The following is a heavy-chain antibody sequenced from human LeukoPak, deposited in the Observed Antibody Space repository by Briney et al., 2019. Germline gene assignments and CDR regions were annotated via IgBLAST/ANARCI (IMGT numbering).Heavy chain of an antibody. CDR1: GFTFSSYE. D-gene: IGHD3-16*02. V-gene: IGHV3-48*01. J-gene: IGHJ6*03. CDR3: AGDRGGIGYYMDV. Sequence: PGGSLRLSCAASGFTFSSYEMNWVRRAPGKGLEWVSYISSSSGNIYYADSVKGRFTISRDNAKTSLYLQMNSLRAEDTALYYCAGDRGGIGYYMDVWGKGTTVTVSS. CDR2: ISSSSGNI.